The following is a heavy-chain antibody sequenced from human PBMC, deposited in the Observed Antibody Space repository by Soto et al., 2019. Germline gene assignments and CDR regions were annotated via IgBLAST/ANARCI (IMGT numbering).Heavy chain of an antibody. D-gene: IGHD2-2*02. CDR2: INPNSGGT. Sequence: ASVKVSCKASGYTFTGYYMHWVRQAPGQGLEWMGWINPNSGGTNYAQKFQGWVTMTRDTSISTAYMELSRLRSDDTAAYYCARDHCSSTSCYTTDAFDIWGQGTMVTVSS. CDR1: GYTFTGYY. CDR3: ARDHCSSTSCYTTDAFDI. V-gene: IGHV1-2*04. J-gene: IGHJ3*02.